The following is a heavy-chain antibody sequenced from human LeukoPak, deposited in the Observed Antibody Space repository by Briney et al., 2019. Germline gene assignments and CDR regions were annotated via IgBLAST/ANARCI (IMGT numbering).Heavy chain of an antibody. J-gene: IGHJ4*02. CDR3: ARVSGYYGVGSYYFDS. CDR1: GGSINSGDYY. D-gene: IGHD3-10*01. CDR2: IYSSGGT. Sequence: PSETLSLTCAASGGSINSGDYYWSWIRQPPGKGLEWIGYIYSSGGTYYNPSLKSRVAIFVDTSKKRFSLKLNSVTAADAAVYYCARVSGYYGVGSYYFDSWGQGILVSVSS. V-gene: IGHV4-30-4*08.